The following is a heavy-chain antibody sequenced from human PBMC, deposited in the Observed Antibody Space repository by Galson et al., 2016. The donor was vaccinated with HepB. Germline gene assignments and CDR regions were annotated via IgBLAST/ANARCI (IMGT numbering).Heavy chain of an antibody. J-gene: IGHJ4*02. Sequence: SLRLSCAASGFTFSSYAMHWVRQGPGKGLEWVAVISYDEKNIYYRDSVKGRFSISRDNSKNTLYLQMTGLRVEDTAVYYCSRNFNFERESTGRFPFDSWGQGTLVIVSS. CDR1: GFTFSSYA. CDR3: SRNFNFERESTGRFPFDS. V-gene: IGHV3-30*04. CDR2: ISYDEKNI. D-gene: IGHD3-9*01.